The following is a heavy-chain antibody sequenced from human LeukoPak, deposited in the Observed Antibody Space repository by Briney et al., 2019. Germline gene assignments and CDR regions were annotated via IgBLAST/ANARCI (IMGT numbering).Heavy chain of an antibody. CDR3: ARDANLPSENWFDP. CDR2: ISTNGGST. J-gene: IGHJ5*02. Sequence: GGSLRLSCEASGFTFSSYAMSWVRQAPGKGLEWVSGISTNGGSTSYPDSVKGRFTISRDNAKNSLYLQMNSLRAEDTAVYYCARDANLPSENWFDPWGQGTLVTVSS. V-gene: IGHV3-23*01. D-gene: IGHD1-26*01. CDR1: GFTFSSYA.